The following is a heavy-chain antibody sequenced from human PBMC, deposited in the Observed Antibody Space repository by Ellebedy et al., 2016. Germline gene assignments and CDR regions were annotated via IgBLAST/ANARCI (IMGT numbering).Heavy chain of an antibody. V-gene: IGHV3-30*03. Sequence: GESLKISXAASGFTFSSYGMHWVRQAPGKGLEWVAVISYDGSNKYYADSVKGRFTISRDNSKNTLYLQMNSLRAEDTAVYYCAGGYSYGYYWGQGTLVTVSS. CDR1: GFTFSSYG. CDR2: ISYDGSNK. D-gene: IGHD5-18*01. J-gene: IGHJ4*02. CDR3: AGGYSYGYY.